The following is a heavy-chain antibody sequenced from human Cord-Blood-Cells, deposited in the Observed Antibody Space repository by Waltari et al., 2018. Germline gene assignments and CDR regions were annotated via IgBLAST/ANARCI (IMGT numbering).Heavy chain of an antibody. Sequence: QVQLVQSGAEVKKPGASVKVSCKASGYTFTGYYMHWVRQAPGQGLEWMGWINPNSGGTNYAQKFQGWVTMTRDTSISTAYMELSRLRSDDTAVYYCARRRPPYCTGGVCYYYYGMDVWGQGTTVTVSS. V-gene: IGHV1-2*04. D-gene: IGHD2-8*02. CDR2: INPNSGGT. CDR1: GYTFTGYY. J-gene: IGHJ6*02. CDR3: ARRRPPYCTGGVCYYYYGMDV.